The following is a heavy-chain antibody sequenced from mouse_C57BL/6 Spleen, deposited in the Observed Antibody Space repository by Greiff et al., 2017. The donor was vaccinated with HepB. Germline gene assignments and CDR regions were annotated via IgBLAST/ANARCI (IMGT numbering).Heavy chain of an antibody. Sequence: QVQLQQSGPELVKPGASVKISCKASGYTFTDYYINWVKQRPGQGLEWIGWIFPGSGSTYYTAKFQGKATLTVDKSSSTAYMLLSSLTSEDSAVYFCARSPHDYGSNFAYWGQGTLVTVSA. CDR1: GYTFTDYY. V-gene: IGHV1-75*01. D-gene: IGHD1-1*01. CDR2: IFPGSGST. CDR3: ARSPHDYGSNFAY. J-gene: IGHJ3*01.